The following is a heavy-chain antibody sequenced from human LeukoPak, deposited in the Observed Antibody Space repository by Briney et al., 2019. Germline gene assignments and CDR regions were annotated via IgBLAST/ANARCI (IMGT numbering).Heavy chain of an antibody. J-gene: IGHJ5*01. CDR2: INHSGST. D-gene: IGHD3-3*01. CDR1: GGSFSGYY. Sequence: SSETLSLTCAAYGGSFSGYYWSWIRQPPGKGLEWIGEINHSGSTNYNPSLKSRVTISVDTSKNQFSLKLSSVTAADTAVYYCARVRRSLNWFDSWGQGTLVTVSS. V-gene: IGHV4-34*01. CDR3: ARVRRSLNWFDS.